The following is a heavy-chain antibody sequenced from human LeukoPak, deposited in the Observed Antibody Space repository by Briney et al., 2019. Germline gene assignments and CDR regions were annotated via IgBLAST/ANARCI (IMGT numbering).Heavy chain of an antibody. D-gene: IGHD6-19*01. J-gene: IGHJ4*02. CDR3: AKDSQSPNTPRYSSGWYPDY. CDR1: GFTFSSYA. V-gene: IGHV3-23*01. Sequence: GGSLRLSCAASGFTFSSYAMSWVRQAPGKGLEWVSATSGSGGSTYYADSVKGRFTISRDNSKNTLYLQMNSLRAEDTAVYYCAKDSQSPNTPRYSSGWYPDYWGQGTLVTVSS. CDR2: TSGSGGST.